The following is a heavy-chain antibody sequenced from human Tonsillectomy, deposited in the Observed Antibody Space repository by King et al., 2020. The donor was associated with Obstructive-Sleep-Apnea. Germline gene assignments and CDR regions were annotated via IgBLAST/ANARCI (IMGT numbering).Heavy chain of an antibody. V-gene: IGHV4-39*07. CDR3: ARDPYSYFDY. D-gene: IGHD1-26*01. J-gene: IGHJ4*02. CDR2: IYYSGST. CDR1: VGSISSSNYY. Sequence: QLQESGPGLVKPSETLSRTCTVSVGSISSSNYYWGWIRQPPGKGLEGIGSIYYSGSTYDNPSLKSRVTMSVDTSKNQFSLRLTSVTAADTAVYYCARDPYSYFDYWGQGTLVTVSS.